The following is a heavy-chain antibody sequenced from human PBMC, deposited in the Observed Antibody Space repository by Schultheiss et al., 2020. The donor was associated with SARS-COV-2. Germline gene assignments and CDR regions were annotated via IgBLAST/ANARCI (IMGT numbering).Heavy chain of an antibody. D-gene: IGHD1-26*01. J-gene: IGHJ4*02. CDR2: IRSTAGGGAA. Sequence: GGSLRLSCAASGISFNYAWMNWVRQAPGKGLEWVALIRSTAGGGAADYPEPVKGRFTISRDESLRSLYLQMNSLKTEDTAVYYCARGQGGAFSSFDYWGPGTLVTVSS. V-gene: IGHV3-15*01. CDR3: ARGQGGAFSSFDY. CDR1: GISFNYAW.